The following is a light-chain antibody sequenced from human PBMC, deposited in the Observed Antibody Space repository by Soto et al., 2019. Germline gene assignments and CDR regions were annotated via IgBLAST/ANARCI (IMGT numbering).Light chain of an antibody. CDR2: VVS. CDR1: SSDVGAYDY. Sequence: QSALTQPASVSGSPGQSITISCTGTSSDVGAYDYVSCFQQLPDKAPKLIISVVSNRPSGVSNRFSGSKSGNTASLTISGLQAEDEADYYCSLYTSSDTPYVFGTGTKLTVL. J-gene: IGLJ1*01. V-gene: IGLV2-14*01. CDR3: SLYTSSDTPYV.